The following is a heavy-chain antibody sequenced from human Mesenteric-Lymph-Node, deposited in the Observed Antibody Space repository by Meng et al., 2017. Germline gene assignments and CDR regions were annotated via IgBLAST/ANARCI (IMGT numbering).Heavy chain of an antibody. V-gene: IGHV3-33*06. D-gene: IGHD3-10*01. CDR2: IWYDGSNK. J-gene: IGHJ4*02. CDR3: AKWIGAANFDY. CDR1: GFTFSSYG. Sequence: GESLKISCAASGFTFSSYGMHWVRQAPGKGLEWVAVIWYDGSNKYYADSVKGRFTISRDNSKNMLYLQMNSLRADDTAVYHCAKWIGAANFDYWGQGTLVTVSS.